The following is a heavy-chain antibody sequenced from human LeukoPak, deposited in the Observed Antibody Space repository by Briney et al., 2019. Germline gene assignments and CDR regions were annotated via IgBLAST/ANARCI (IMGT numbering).Heavy chain of an antibody. V-gene: IGHV3-21*01. CDR2: ISSSSSYI. CDR3: ARAHYGDYCDY. CDR1: GFTFSSYS. J-gene: IGHJ4*02. D-gene: IGHD4-17*01. Sequence: GGSLRLSCAASGFTFSSYSMNWVRQAPGKGLEWVSSISSSSSYIYHADSVKGRFTISRDNAKNSLYLQMNSLRAEDTAVYYCARAHYGDYCDYWGQGTLVTVSS.